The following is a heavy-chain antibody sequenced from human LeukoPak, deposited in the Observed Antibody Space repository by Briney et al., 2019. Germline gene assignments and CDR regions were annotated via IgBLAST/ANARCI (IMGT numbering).Heavy chain of an antibody. V-gene: IGHV4-61*02. D-gene: IGHD3-22*01. CDR1: GGSISSGSYY. J-gene: IGHJ4*02. Sequence: SQTLSLTCTVSGGSISSGSYYWGWIRQPAGKGLEWIGRIYTSGSTNYNPSLKSRVTISVDTSKNQFSLKLSSVTAADTAVYYCASTHYARYYDSSGPRDYWGQGTLVTVSS. CDR3: ASTHYARYYDSSGPRDY. CDR2: IYTSGST.